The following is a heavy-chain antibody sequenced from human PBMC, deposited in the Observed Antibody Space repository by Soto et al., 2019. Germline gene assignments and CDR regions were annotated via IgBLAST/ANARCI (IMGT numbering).Heavy chain of an antibody. V-gene: IGHV3-23*01. CDR2: VTYNGDNT. D-gene: IGHD5-18*01. J-gene: IGHJ4*02. Sequence: CVTLRPSCAAYGFIFESYVISCVRQAPGKGLEWVSVVTYNGDNTYYAASVKGRFTVSRDNSKDTVDLQMNSLRAEDTAVYYCARYIRGPTVFYFDFWGPGVLVTVS. CDR3: ARYIRGPTVFYFDF. CDR1: GFIFESYV.